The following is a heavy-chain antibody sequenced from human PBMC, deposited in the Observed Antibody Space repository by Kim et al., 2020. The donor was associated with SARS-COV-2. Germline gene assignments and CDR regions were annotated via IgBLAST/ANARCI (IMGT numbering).Heavy chain of an antibody. V-gene: IGHV3-48*02. J-gene: IGHJ4*02. CDR3: ARNYYGDYHYDY. D-gene: IGHD4-17*01. CDR1: GFTFSSYS. Sequence: GGSLRLSCAASGFTFSSYSINWVRQAPGKGLEWVSYISSSGTTKYYADSVMGRFTISRDNSKNSLYLQMNSLSDDDTAVYYCARNYYGDYHYDYWGQGTLVTVSS. CDR2: ISSSGTTK.